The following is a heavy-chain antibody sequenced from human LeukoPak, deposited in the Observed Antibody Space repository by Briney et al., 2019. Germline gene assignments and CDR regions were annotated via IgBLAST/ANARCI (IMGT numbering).Heavy chain of an antibody. J-gene: IGHJ4*02. D-gene: IGHD2-2*01. CDR2: ISSSGTTI. CDR3: ARKYCSTTSCLFDN. Sequence: GGFLRLSCAASGFTFSSYDMNWVRQAPGKGLQWVSDISSSGTTIYYADSVKGRFTISRDNAKNSLYLQMNSLRAEDTAVYYCARKYCSTTSCLFDNWGQGTLVTVS. CDR1: GFTFSSYD. V-gene: IGHV3-48*03.